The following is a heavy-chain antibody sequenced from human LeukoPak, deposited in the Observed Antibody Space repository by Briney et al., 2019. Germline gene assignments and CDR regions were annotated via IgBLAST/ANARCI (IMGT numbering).Heavy chain of an antibody. CDR2: ISPYNGNT. CDR1: EYTFINDG. CDR3: ARVMHWDKPMARGRGMDV. Sequence: ASVKVSCKASEYTFINDGIAWVRQAHGQGLEWMGWISPYNGNTNYAQKFQGRVTVTTDAPTSTAYMEVRSLRSDDTALYYCARVMHWDKPMARGRGMDVWGQGTTVTVSS. J-gene: IGHJ6*02. D-gene: IGHD5-18*01. V-gene: IGHV1-18*01.